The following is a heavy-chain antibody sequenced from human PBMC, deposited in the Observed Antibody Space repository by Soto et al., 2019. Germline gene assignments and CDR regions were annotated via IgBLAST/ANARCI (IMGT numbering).Heavy chain of an antibody. CDR1: GYTFGSYW. CDR2: IYPGDSDT. D-gene: IGHD2-2*01. J-gene: IGHJ3*02. CDR3: TRTGNFDI. V-gene: IGHV5-51*01. Sequence: GESLKISCKGSGYTFGSYWIAWVRQMPGKGLEWMGIIYPGDSDTRYSPSFRGQVTISADKSISTAYLQWSSLKASDTAIYYCTRTGNFDIWGQGTTVTVSS.